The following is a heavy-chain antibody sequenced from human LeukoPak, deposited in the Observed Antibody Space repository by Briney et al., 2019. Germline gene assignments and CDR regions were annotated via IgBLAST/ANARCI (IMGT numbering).Heavy chain of an antibody. CDR1: GYTFTGYY. D-gene: IGHD6-19*01. J-gene: IGHJ4*02. V-gene: IGHV1-2*02. CDR2: INPNSGGT. CDR3: ARPLYGSGWRTLFDY. Sequence: ASVTVSCKASGYTFTGYYMHWVRQAPGQGLEWMGWINPNSGGTNYAQKFQGRVTMTRDTSISTAYMELSRLRSDDTAVYYCARPLYGSGWRTLFDYWGQGTLVTVSS.